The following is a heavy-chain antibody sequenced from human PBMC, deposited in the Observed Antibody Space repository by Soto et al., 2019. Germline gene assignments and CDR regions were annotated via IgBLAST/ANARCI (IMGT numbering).Heavy chain of an antibody. CDR3: GRRSPTDYFDY. CDR1: GGPISNHY. CDR2: IYYSGST. V-gene: IGHV4-59*08. Sequence: ASETLSLTCTVSGGPISNHYWSWIRQPPGKGLEWIGNIYYSGSTNYNPSLKSRVIISVDTSKNQISLRLSSVTAADTAVYYCGRRSPTDYFDYWGQGTLVTVSS. J-gene: IGHJ4*02. D-gene: IGHD1-26*01.